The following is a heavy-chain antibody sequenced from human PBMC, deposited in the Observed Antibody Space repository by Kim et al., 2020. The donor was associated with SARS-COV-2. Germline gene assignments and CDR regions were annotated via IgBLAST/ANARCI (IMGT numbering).Heavy chain of an antibody. V-gene: IGHV3-7*01. CDR2: IKKDESEK. J-gene: IGHJ4*02. D-gene: IGHD3-10*01. Sequence: GGSLRLSCAASGFTFSSYWMTWVRQAPGKGLEWVANIKKDESEKYYVDSVKGRFTISRDNAKNSLYLQMNSLRVEDTAVYYCVRYRDFDSGSPVRLDYWGQGSLLTVS. CDR3: VRYRDFDSGSPVRLDY. CDR1: GFTFSSYW.